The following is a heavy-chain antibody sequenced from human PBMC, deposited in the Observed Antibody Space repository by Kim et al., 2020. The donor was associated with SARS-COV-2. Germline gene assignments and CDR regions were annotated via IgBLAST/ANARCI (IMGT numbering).Heavy chain of an antibody. CDR3: ARDRQGDYGDSTDAFDI. V-gene: IGHV4-31*03. D-gene: IGHD4-17*01. CDR1: GGSISSGGYY. CDR2: IYYSGST. J-gene: IGHJ3*02. Sequence: SETLSLTCTVSGGSISSGGYYWSWIRQHPGKGLEWIGYIYYSGSTYYNPSLKSRVTISVDTSKNQFSLKLSSVTAADTAVYYCARDRQGDYGDSTDAFDIWGQGTMVTVSS.